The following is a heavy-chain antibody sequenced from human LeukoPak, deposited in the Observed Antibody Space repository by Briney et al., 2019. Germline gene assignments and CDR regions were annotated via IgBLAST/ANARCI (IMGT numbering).Heavy chain of an antibody. CDR2: TVGSRPDT. Sequence: PGGSLRLSCAASGFTFTNYAMSWVRQTPGKGLEWVAATVGSRPDTYHADSVKGRFTVSRDNSKNTLYLQMNSLRAEDTAVYYCAKVSNIVATILDYWGQGTLVTVSS. J-gene: IGHJ4*02. V-gene: IGHV3-23*01. D-gene: IGHD5-12*01. CDR3: AKVSNIVATILDY. CDR1: GFTFTNYA.